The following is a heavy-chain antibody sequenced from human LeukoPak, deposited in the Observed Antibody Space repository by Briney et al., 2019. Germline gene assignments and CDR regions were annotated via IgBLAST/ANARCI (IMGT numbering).Heavy chain of an antibody. CDR2: ISGSGGST. J-gene: IGHJ3*02. Sequence: GGTLRLSCAASGFTFSSYGMSWVRQAPGKGLEWVSAISGSGGSTYYADSVKGRFTISRDNSKNTLYLQMNSLRAEDTAVYYCARGRIAAGTDAFDIWGQGTMVTVSS. V-gene: IGHV3-23*01. CDR3: ARGRIAAGTDAFDI. D-gene: IGHD6-25*01. CDR1: GFTFSSYG.